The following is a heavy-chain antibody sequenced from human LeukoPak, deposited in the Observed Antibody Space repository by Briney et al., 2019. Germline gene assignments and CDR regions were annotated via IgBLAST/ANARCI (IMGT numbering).Heavy chain of an antibody. Sequence: ASVKVSCKASGYTFTSYGISWVRQAPGQGLEWMGWINAYNGNTNYAQKLQGRVTMTTDTSTSTAYMELRSLRSDDTAVYYCARDGHIVVVTAILDPYYFDYWGQGTLVTVSS. CDR2: INAYNGNT. V-gene: IGHV1-18*01. J-gene: IGHJ4*02. CDR1: GYTFTSYG. CDR3: ARDGHIVVVTAILDPYYFDY. D-gene: IGHD2-21*02.